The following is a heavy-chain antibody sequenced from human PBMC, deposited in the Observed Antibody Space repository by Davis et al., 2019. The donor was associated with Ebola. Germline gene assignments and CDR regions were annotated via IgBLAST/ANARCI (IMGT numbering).Heavy chain of an antibody. V-gene: IGHV6-1*01. Sequence: PSETLSLTCAIPGDSVPSGGWNWIRQSPSRGLEWLGRTYYNSKWYSDYAVSVKSRITINPDTSKNQFSLQLNSVTPEDTALYYCARGWFRGGMDVWGQGTMVTVSS. CDR1: GDSVPSGG. D-gene: IGHD3-10*01. J-gene: IGHJ6*02. CDR2: TYYNSKWYS. CDR3: ARGWFRGGMDV.